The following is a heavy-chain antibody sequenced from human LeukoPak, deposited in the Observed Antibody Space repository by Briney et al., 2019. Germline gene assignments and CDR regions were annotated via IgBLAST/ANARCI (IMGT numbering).Heavy chain of an antibody. CDR1: GGSFSGYY. CDR2: INHSGST. V-gene: IGHV4-34*01. J-gene: IGHJ4*02. CDR3: ARVFPTVTFDY. D-gene: IGHD4-17*01. Sequence: SETLSLTCAVYGGSFSGYYWSWIRQPPGKGLEWIGEINHSGSTNYNPSLKSRVTISVDTSKNQFSLKLSSVTAADTAVYYCARVFPTVTFDYWGQGTLVTVSS.